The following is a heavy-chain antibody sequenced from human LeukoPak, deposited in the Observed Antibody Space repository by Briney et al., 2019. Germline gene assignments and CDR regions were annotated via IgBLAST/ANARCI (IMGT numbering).Heavy chain of an antibody. CDR1: GFTVSSNY. CDR2: IYSGGST. V-gene: IGHV3-53*01. D-gene: IGHD3-3*01. Sequence: PGGSLRLSCAASGFTVSSNYMSWVRQAPWKGLEWVSVIYSGGSTYYADSVKGRFTISRDNSKNTLYLQMNSLRAEDTAVCYCATSTRFPPDYWGQGTLVTVSS. J-gene: IGHJ4*02. CDR3: ATSTRFPPDY.